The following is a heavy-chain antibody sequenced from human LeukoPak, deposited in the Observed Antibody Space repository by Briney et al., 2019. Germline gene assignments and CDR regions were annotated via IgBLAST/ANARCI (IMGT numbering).Heavy chain of an antibody. J-gene: IGHJ6*03. V-gene: IGHV1-46*01. D-gene: IGHD3-22*01. CDR1: GYTFTSYY. Sequence: ASVKVSCKASGYTFTSYYIHWVRQAPGQGLEWMGLINPSGGSTNYAQKFQGRFTMTTDTSTTTAYMELRSLRSDDTAVYYCARGGKYYYDSSGSFYYYYMDVWGKGTTVTISS. CDR2: INPSGGST. CDR3: ARGGKYYYDSSGSFYYYYMDV.